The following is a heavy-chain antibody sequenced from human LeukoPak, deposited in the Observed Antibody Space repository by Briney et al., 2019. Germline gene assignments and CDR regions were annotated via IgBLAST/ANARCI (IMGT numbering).Heavy chain of an antibody. J-gene: IGHJ4*02. Sequence: SETLSLTCAVYGGSFSGYYWNWIRQPPGRGLEWIGEINHSGTTNYNPSLKSRVTISVDTSKNQFSLKLRSVTAADTAVYYCASRPTGGMATLTGYFDYWGQGTLVTVSS. V-gene: IGHV4-34*01. D-gene: IGHD5-24*01. CDR1: GGSFSGYY. CDR2: INHSGTT. CDR3: ASRPTGGMATLTGYFDY.